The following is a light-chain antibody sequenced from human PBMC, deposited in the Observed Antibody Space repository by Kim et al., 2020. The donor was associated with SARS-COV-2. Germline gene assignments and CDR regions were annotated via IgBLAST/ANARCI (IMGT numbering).Light chain of an antibody. Sequence: QSVLTQPPSVSAAPGQKVTISCSGNSLNIGRNYVSWYQQLPGAAPKLLIYGNDERPSGIADRFSGSKSDTSATLVITGLQTGDEANYYCGTWDSSRVVLFGGGTKVTVL. CDR1: SLNIGRNY. V-gene: IGLV1-51*01. J-gene: IGLJ2*01. CDR3: GTWDSSRVVL. CDR2: GND.